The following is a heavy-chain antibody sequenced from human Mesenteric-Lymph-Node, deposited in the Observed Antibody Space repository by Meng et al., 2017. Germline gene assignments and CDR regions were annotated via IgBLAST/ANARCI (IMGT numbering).Heavy chain of an antibody. Sequence: QVQMVGSGGAWVKPGGALRLSCAASGFTFSDYYMSWVRQAPGKGLEWISYISSSAKTRYYADSVNGRFTISRDNAKNSLYLQMNSLRAEDTAVYYCASVARPWQYLVSWGQGTLVTVSS. J-gene: IGHJ5*02. D-gene: IGHD6-13*01. CDR3: ASVARPWQYLVS. CDR2: ISSSAKTR. CDR1: GFTFSDYY. V-gene: IGHV3-11*01.